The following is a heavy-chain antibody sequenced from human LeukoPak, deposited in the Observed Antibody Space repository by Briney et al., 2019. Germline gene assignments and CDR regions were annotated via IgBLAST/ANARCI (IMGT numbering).Heavy chain of an antibody. V-gene: IGHV1-2*02. D-gene: IGHD3-16*01. CDR2: INPDSGFT. CDR1: GYKFTDDY. J-gene: IGHJ4*02. CDR3: APTAEAYTSWWKV. Sequence: ASVKVSCKASGYKFTDDYMHWVRQAPGQGLEFMGWINPDSGFTNYAQKFKGRVTMTRDTSISTAYLEVRSLTSDDSAVYYCAPTAEAYTSWWKVWGQGTLVTVSS.